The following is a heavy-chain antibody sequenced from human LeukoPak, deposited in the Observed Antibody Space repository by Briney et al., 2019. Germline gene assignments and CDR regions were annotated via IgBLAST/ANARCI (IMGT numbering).Heavy chain of an antibody. CDR1: GGSFSGYY. D-gene: IGHD2-15*01. J-gene: IGHJ4*02. CDR3: ARARLGYCSGGSCYSGFDY. CDR2: INHSGST. Sequence: PSETLSLTCAVYGGSFSGYYWSWIRQPPGKGLEWIGEINHSGSTNYNPSLKSRVTISVDTSKNQFSLKLRSVTAADTAVYYCARARLGYCSGGSCYSGFDYWGQGTLVTVSA. V-gene: IGHV4-34*01.